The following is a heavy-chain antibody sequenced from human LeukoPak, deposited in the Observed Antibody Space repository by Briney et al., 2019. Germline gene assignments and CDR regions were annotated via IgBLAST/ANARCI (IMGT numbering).Heavy chain of an antibody. CDR3: AEGAAAGHY. Sequence: NSSETLSLTCTVSGGSISSYYWSWIRQPPGKGLEWIGYIYYSGSTNYNPSLKSRVTISVDTSKNQFSLKLSSVTAADTAVYYCAEGAAAGHYWGQGTLVTVSS. J-gene: IGHJ4*02. CDR2: IYYSGST. D-gene: IGHD6-13*01. V-gene: IGHV4-59*01. CDR1: GGSISSYY.